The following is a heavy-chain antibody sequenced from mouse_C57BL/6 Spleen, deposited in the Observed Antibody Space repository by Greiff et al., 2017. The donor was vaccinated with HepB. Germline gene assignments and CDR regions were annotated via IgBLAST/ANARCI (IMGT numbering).Heavy chain of an antibody. D-gene: IGHD4-1*01. V-gene: IGHV5-4*01. J-gene: IGHJ2*01. Sequence: EVQRVESGGGLVKPGGSLKLSCAASGFTFSSYAMSWVRPTPEKRLEWVATISDGGSYTYYPDNVKGRFTISRDNAKNNLYLQMSHLKSEDTAMYYCAGGMGRGGFDYWGQGTTLTVSP. CDR1: GFTFSSYA. CDR3: AGGMGRGGFDY. CDR2: ISDGGSYT.